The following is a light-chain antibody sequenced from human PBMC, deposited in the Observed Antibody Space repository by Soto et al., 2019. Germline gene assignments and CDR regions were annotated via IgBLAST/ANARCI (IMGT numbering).Light chain of an antibody. V-gene: IGLV1-44*01. J-gene: IGLJ3*02. CDR2: GDD. CDR1: SSNIGSHT. Sequence: QSVLTQPPSTSGTPGQRVAISCSGTSSNIGSHTVNWYQQLPGTAPKLLIYGDDQRPSGVPDRFSGSKSGTSASLAISGLQHEDEVDYYCASWDDRLNGPVFGGGTKLTVL. CDR3: ASWDDRLNGPV.